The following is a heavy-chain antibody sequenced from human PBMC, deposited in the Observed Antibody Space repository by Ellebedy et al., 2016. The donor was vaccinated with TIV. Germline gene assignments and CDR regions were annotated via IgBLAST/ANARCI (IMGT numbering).Heavy chain of an antibody. CDR2: ISGSGGST. J-gene: IGHJ4*02. CDR1: GFTFSSYA. V-gene: IGHV3-23*01. CDR3: AKDRTLWGFQLWDY. D-gene: IGHD3-16*01. Sequence: GESLKISCAASGFTFSSYAMSWVRQAPGKGLEWVSAISGSGGSTYYADSVKGRFTISRDNSKNTLYLQMNSLRAEDTAVYYCAKDRTLWGFQLWDYWGQGTLVTVSS.